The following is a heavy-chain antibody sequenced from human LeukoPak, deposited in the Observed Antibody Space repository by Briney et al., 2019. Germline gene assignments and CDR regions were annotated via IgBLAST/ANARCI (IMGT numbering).Heavy chain of an antibody. D-gene: IGHD1-26*01. Sequence: GGSLRLSCAASGFSFTTYEMHWVRQAPGKGLEWVAVISGGDGFIQLYSDSVKGRFTVSRDTSKTTLYLEMNSPRAEDTAVYYCAKDLLPGAPDYFDYWGQGTLVTVSS. CDR1: GFSFTTYE. CDR2: ISGGDGFIQ. V-gene: IGHV3-30-3*01. J-gene: IGHJ4*02. CDR3: AKDLLPGAPDYFDY.